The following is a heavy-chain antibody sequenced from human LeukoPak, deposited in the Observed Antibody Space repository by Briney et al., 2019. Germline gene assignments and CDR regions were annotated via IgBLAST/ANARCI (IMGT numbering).Heavy chain of an antibody. CDR1: GGSFSGYY. V-gene: IGHV4-34*01. CDR2: INHSGST. J-gene: IGHJ4*02. CDR3: ARTMIVVDYFDY. Sequence: SETLSLTCTVYGGSFSGYYWSWIRQPPGKGLEWIGEINHSGSTNYNPSLKSRVTISVDTSKNQFSLKLSSVTAADTAVYYCARTMIVVDYFDYWGQGTLVTVSS. D-gene: IGHD3-22*01.